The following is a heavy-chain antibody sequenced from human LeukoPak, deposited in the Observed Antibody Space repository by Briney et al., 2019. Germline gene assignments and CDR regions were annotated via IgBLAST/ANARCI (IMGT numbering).Heavy chain of an antibody. CDR3: ARTGPQNGIFDY. V-gene: IGHV1-69*05. D-gene: IGHD1-1*01. CDR1: GGTFSSYA. CDR2: IIPIFGTA. Sequence: GSSVKVSCKASGGTFSSYAISWVRQAPGQGLEWMGGIIPIFGTANYAQKFQGRVTITTDESTSTAYMELSSLRSEDTAVYYCARTGPQNGIFDYWGQGTLVTVSS. J-gene: IGHJ4*02.